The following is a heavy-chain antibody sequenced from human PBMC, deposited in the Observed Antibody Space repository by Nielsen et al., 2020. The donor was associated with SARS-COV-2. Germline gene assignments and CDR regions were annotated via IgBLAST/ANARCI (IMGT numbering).Heavy chain of an antibody. D-gene: IGHD5-18*01. CDR1: GFTFSSYG. V-gene: IGHV3-30*18. CDR3: AKDMRIQLWFGFDY. J-gene: IGHJ4*02. Sequence: GESLKISCAASGFTFSSYGMHWVRQAPGKGLEWVAVISYDGSNKYYADSVKGRFTISRDNSKNTLYMEMNSLRAEDTAVYYCAKDMRIQLWFGFDYWGQGTLVTVSS. CDR2: ISYDGSNK.